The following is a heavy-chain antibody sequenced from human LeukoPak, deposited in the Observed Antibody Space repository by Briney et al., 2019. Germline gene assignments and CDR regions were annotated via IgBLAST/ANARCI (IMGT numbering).Heavy chain of an antibody. Sequence: PGGSLRLSCAASGFTFSSYSMNWVRQAPGKGLEWVSYISSSSSTIYYADSVKGRFTISRDNAKNSLYLQMNSLRAEDTAVDYCARTGNRYDYYYYMDVWGKGTTVTVSS. CDR1: GFTFSSYS. D-gene: IGHD1-14*01. V-gene: IGHV3-48*01. CDR2: ISSSSSTI. J-gene: IGHJ6*03. CDR3: ARTGNRYDYYYYMDV.